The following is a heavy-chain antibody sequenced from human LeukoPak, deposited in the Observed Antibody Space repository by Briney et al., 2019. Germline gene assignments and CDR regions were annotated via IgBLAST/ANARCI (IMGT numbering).Heavy chain of an antibody. CDR3: ARDRGELQNWFDP. Sequence: GASVKVSCKASGYTFTNYGISWVRQAPGQGLEWMGWISAYGDNTNSAQKFQDKITMTTDTSTSTAYMELRSLRSDDTAVYYCARDRGELQNWFDPWGQGTLVTVSS. J-gene: IGHJ5*02. CDR2: ISAYGDNT. V-gene: IGHV1-18*01. CDR1: GYTFTNYG. D-gene: IGHD1-26*01.